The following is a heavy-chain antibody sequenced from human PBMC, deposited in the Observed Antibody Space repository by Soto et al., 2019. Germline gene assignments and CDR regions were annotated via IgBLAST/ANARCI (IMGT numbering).Heavy chain of an antibody. Sequence: QVQLVQSGAEVKRPGASVKVSCKASGYTFSTYAIHWVRQAPGQRPEWMGWVNPANGYTKYSHKFQGRVTISTNTSETTAYMEMTSLNSDDTAVYYCARDSAWLTLGAECFQYWGQGTLVTVSS. CDR3: ARDSAWLTLGAECFQY. CDR2: VNPANGYT. D-gene: IGHD6-19*01. J-gene: IGHJ1*01. CDR1: GYTFSTYA. V-gene: IGHV1-3*01.